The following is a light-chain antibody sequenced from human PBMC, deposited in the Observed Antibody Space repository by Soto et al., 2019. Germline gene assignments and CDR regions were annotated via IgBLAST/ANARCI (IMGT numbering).Light chain of an antibody. CDR1: SSDVGSYNL. J-gene: IGLJ2*01. Sequence: QSVLTQPASVSGSPGQSITISCTGTSSDVGSYNLVSWYQQHPGKAPKLMIYEVSKRRSGVSNRFSGSKSGNTASLTISGLQAEDEADYYCCSYAGSSTVFGGGTKLTVL. V-gene: IGLV2-23*02. CDR3: CSYAGSSTV. CDR2: EVS.